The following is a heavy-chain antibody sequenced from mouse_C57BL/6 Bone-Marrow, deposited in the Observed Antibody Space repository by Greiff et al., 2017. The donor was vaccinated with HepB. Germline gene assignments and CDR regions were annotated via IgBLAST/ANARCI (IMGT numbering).Heavy chain of an antibody. CDR1: GYTFTSYW. V-gene: IGHV1-7*01. J-gene: IGHJ2*01. Sequence: QVQLKQSGAELAKPGASVKLSCKASGYTFTSYWMHWVKQRPGQGLEWIGYINPSSGYTKYNQKFKDKATLTADKSSSTAYMQLSSLTYEDSAVYVCARESTVVDSLFDYWGQGTTLTVSS. CDR2: INPSSGYT. CDR3: ARESTVVDSLFDY. D-gene: IGHD1-1*01.